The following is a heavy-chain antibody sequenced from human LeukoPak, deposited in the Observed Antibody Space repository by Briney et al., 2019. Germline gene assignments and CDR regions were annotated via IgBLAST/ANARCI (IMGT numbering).Heavy chain of an antibody. CDR1: GYTFTSYD. D-gene: IGHD4-17*01. V-gene: IGHV1-8*01. J-gene: IGHJ4*02. CDR2: MNPNSGNT. Sequence: ASVTLSCKASGYTFTSYDINWVRQATGQGLEWMGWMNPNSGNTGYAQKFQGRVTMTRNTSISTAYMELSSLRSEDTAVYYCARARPDYGDYDYWGQGTLVTVSS. CDR3: ARARPDYGDYDY.